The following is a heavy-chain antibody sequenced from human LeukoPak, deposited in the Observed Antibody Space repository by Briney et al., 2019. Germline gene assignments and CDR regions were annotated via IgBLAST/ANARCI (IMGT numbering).Heavy chain of an antibody. Sequence: ASEKVSCKASGYIFTSYGISWVRQAPGQGLEWMGWISAYNGNTNYAQKVQGRVTMTTDTSTSTAYMELRSLRSDDTALYYCARDDRVDTLMVTRIDYWGQGTLVTVSS. J-gene: IGHJ4*02. CDR2: ISAYNGNT. V-gene: IGHV1-18*01. D-gene: IGHD5-18*01. CDR1: GYIFTSYG. CDR3: ARDDRVDTLMVTRIDY.